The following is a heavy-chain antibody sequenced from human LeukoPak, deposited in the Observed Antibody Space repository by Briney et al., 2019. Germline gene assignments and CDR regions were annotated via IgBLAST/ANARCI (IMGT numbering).Heavy chain of an antibody. CDR3: ARIGKITMVRGVINEDY. Sequence: GGSLRLSCAASGFTFSSYAMSWVRQAPGKGLEWVSYISSSSSTIYYADSVKGRFTISRDNAKNSLYLQMNSLRAEDTAVYYCARIGKITMVRGVINEDYWGQGTLVTVSS. CDR2: ISSSSSTI. CDR1: GFTFSSYA. V-gene: IGHV3-48*01. D-gene: IGHD3-10*01. J-gene: IGHJ4*02.